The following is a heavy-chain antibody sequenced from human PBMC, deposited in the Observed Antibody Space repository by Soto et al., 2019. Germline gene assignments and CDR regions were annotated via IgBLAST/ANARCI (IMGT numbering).Heavy chain of an antibody. CDR2: IYYSGST. CDR1: GGSISSSSYY. V-gene: IGHV4-39*07. Sequence: SETLSLTCTVSGGSISSSSYYWGWIRQPPGKGLEWIGSIYYSGSTYYNPSLKSRVTISVDTSKNQFSLKLSSVTAADTAVYYCASVEDPPNSSGWYYFDYWGQGTLVTVSS. CDR3: ASVEDPPNSSGWYYFDY. D-gene: IGHD6-19*01. J-gene: IGHJ4*02.